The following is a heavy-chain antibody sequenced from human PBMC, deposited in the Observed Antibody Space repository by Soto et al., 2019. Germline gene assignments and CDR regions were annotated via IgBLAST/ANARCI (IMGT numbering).Heavy chain of an antibody. D-gene: IGHD2-8*01. J-gene: IGHJ4*02. CDR1: GYSFRNFL. V-gene: IGHV5-51*01. Sequence: LXISCEASGYSFRNFLIGWVRQMPGKGLEWMGIIYPGDSDTTYSPSFQGQVTISVDKSISTAYLQLSSLKASDSAIYFCARQYGVSLDYWGQGTLVTVSS. CDR3: ARQYGVSLDY. CDR2: IYPGDSDT.